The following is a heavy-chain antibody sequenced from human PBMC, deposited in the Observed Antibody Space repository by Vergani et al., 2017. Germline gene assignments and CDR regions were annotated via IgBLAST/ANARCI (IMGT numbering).Heavy chain of an antibody. CDR3: ARGTYYYDSSGDRDDAFDI. V-gene: IGHV1-18*01. J-gene: IGHJ3*02. CDR1: GYTFTSYG. CDR2: ISAYNGNT. D-gene: IGHD3-22*01. Sequence: QVQLVQSGAEVKKPGASVKVSCKASGYTFTSYGISWVRQAPGQGLEWMGWISAYNGNTNYAQKLQGRVTMTTDTSTSTAYMELSRLRSDDTVVYYCARGTYYYDSSGDRDDAFDIWGQGTMVTVSS.